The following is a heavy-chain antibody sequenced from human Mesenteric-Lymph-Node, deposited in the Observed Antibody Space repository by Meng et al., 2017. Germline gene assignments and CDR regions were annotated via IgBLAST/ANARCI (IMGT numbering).Heavy chain of an antibody. CDR2: IGTGGGAI. CDR1: GFTFSSYE. CDR3: ATDVRGGASDI. Sequence: GGSLRLSCSASGFTFSSYEMNWVRQAPGKGMEWVSYIGTGGGAIHYADSVKGRFTISRDNAKNSLYLQMNSLRAEDTAVYYCATDVRGGASDIWGQGTMVTVSS. V-gene: IGHV3-48*03. D-gene: IGHD3-10*02. J-gene: IGHJ3*02.